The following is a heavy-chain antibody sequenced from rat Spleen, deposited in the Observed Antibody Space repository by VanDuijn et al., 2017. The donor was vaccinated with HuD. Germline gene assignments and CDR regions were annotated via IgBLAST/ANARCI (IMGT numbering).Heavy chain of an antibody. V-gene: IGHV5-7*01. D-gene: IGHD1-11*01. J-gene: IGHJ3*01. CDR1: GFTFSDYN. Sequence: EVQLVESGGGLVQPGRSLKLSCAASGFTFSDYNMAWVRQAPKKGLEWVAIISNDGSSTYYRDSVKGRFTISSDNAKSIQYLQMDSLRSEDTATYYCARHGYGGYTNWFAYWGQGTLVTVSS. CDR3: ARHGYGGYTNWFAY. CDR2: ISNDGSST.